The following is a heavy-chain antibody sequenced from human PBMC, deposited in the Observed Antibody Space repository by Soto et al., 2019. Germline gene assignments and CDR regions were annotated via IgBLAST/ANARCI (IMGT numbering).Heavy chain of an antibody. J-gene: IGHJ6*02. D-gene: IGHD1-26*01. V-gene: IGHV3-23*01. CDR1: GFTFSSYA. CDR2: ISGSGGST. CDR3: AKDLTSGSSMVGERYYYYYYGMDV. Sequence: GGSLRLSCAASGFTFSSYAMSWVRQAPGKGLEWVSAISGSGGSTYYADSVKGRFTISRDNSKNTLYLQMNSLRAEDTAVYYCAKDLTSGSSMVGERYYYYYYGMDVWGQGTTVTVSS.